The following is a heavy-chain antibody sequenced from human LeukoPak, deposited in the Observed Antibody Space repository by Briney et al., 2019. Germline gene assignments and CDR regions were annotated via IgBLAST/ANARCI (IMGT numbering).Heavy chain of an antibody. V-gene: IGHV4-4*02. CDR1: GGSISSSNW. CDR2: IYRSGST. Sequence: SETLSLTCAVSGGSISSSNWWSWVRQPPGKGLEWIGEIYRSGSTNYNPSLKSRVTISVDKSKNQFSLKLSSVTAADTAVYYCARETGAAAGGFDPWGQGTLVTVSS. J-gene: IGHJ5*02. CDR3: ARETGAAAGGFDP. D-gene: IGHD6-13*01.